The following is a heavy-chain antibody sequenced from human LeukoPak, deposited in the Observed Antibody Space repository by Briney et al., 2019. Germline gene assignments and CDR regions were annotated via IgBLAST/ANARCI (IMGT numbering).Heavy chain of an antibody. CDR1: GYTFTDYF. J-gene: IGHJ3*02. CDR3: GINRPGKALDI. CDR2: IGPKRGDT. V-gene: IGHV1-2*02. D-gene: IGHD3-10*01. Sequence: GASVKVSCKASGYTFTDYFIHWVRQAPGQGLEWMGWIGPKRGDTSYSQKFQGRVTVTRDTSISTAYMELSRLRSDDTAVYYCGINRPGKALDIWGQGTMVTASS.